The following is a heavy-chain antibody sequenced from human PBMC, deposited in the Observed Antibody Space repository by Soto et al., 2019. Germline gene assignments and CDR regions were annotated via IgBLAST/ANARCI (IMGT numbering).Heavy chain of an antibody. D-gene: IGHD2-21*02. J-gene: IGHJ4*02. V-gene: IGHV1-2*02. Sequence: ASVKVSCKASGYTFTGYYMHWVRQAPGQGLEWMGWINPNSGGTNYAQKFQGRVTMTRDTSISTAYMELSRLRYDDAAVYYCARVFPPTYYCGNSDYFDYWGQGAMVPV. CDR2: INPNSGGT. CDR3: ARVFPPTYYCGNSDYFDY. CDR1: GYTFTGYY.